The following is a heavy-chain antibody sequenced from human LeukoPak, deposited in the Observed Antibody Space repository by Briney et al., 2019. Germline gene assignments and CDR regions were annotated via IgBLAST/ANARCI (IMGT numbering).Heavy chain of an antibody. J-gene: IGHJ4*02. V-gene: IGHV1-2*02. CDR2: INPNSGGT. Sequence: GASVKVSCKASGGTFSSYAISWVRQAPGQGLEWMGWINPNSGGTNYAQKFQGRVTMTRDTSISTAYMELSRLRSDDTAVYYCARGVNDFDYWGQGTLVTVSS. CDR3: ARGVNDFDY. CDR1: GGTFSSYA.